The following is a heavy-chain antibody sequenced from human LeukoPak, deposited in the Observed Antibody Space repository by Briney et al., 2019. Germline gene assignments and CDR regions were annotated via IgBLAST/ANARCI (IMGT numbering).Heavy chain of an antibody. J-gene: IGHJ4*02. D-gene: IGHD4-17*01. CDR2: ISSSSSYI. V-gene: IGHV3-21*01. CDR1: GFTFSSYS. Sequence: PGGSLRLSCAASGFTFSSYSMNWVRQAPGKGLEWVSSISSSSSYIYYADSVKGRFTISRDNAKNSLYLQMNSRRAEDTAVYYCARENYGDYVYYFDYWGQGTLVTVSS. CDR3: ARENYGDYVYYFDY.